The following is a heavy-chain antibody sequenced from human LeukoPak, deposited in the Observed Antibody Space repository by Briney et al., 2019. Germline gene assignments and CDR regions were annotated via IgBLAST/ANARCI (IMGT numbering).Heavy chain of an antibody. Sequence: GGSLRLSCAASGFTFSSYYIHWVRQAPGKGLVWVSRLNNDGSSTRYADSVKGRFTISRDNAKNTLYLQMNSLRAEDTAVYYCARGLYCSGINCYNGMDVWGKGTTVTVSS. CDR1: GFTFSSYY. CDR2: LNNDGSST. J-gene: IGHJ6*04. V-gene: IGHV3-74*01. CDR3: ARGLYCSGINCYNGMDV. D-gene: IGHD2-2*02.